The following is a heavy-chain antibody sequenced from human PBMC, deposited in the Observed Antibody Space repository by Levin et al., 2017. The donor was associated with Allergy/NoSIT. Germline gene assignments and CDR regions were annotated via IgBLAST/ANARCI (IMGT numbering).Heavy chain of an antibody. D-gene: IGHD2-15*01. CDR3: ARRGSHCSGGSGYSGAAFDI. CDR1: GGSFSGYY. J-gene: IGHJ3*02. Sequence: KASETLSLTCAVYGGSFSGYYWSWIRQPPGKGLEWIGEINHSGSTNYNPSLKSRVTISVDTSKNQFSLKLSSVTAADTAVYYCARRGSHCSGGSGYSGAAFDIWGQGTMVTVSS. CDR2: INHSGST. V-gene: IGHV4-34*01.